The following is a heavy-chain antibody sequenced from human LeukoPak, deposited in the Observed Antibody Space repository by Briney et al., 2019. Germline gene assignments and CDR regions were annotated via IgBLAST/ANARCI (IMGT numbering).Heavy chain of an antibody. CDR3: AKARVAGIDY. V-gene: IGHV3-11*04. CDR1: GFTLSDYY. D-gene: IGHD6-19*01. CDR2: IISSGSTI. J-gene: IGHJ4*02. Sequence: GGSLRLSCAASGFTLSDYYMSWIRQAPGKGLEWVSYIISSGSTIYYADSVRGRFTISRDNAKNSLYLQMNSLRAEDTAVYYCAKARVAGIDYWGQGTLVTVSS.